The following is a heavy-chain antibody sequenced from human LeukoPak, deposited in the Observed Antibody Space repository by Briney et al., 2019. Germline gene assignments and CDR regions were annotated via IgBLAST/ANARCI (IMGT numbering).Heavy chain of an antibody. J-gene: IGHJ4*02. CDR3: ARVHNWNYFDY. CDR1: GGSISSGDYY. V-gene: IGHV4-30-4*02. Sequence: SETLSLTCTVSGGSISSGDYYWSWIRQPPGKGLEWIGYIYYSGSTYYNPSLKSRVTISVDTSKNQFSLKLSSVTAADTAVYYCARVHNWNYFDYWGQGTLVTVSS. D-gene: IGHD1-20*01. CDR2: IYYSGST.